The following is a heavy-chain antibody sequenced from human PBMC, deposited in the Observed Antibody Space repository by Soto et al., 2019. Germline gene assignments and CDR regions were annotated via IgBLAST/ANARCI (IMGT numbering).Heavy chain of an antibody. J-gene: IGHJ6*03. CDR3: ARQPPDDYGAHMDV. Sequence: SETLSLTCTVSGGSISSSSYYWSWIRQPPGKGLEWIGYIYYSGSTNYNPSLKSRVTISVDTSKNQFSLKLSSVTAADTAVYYCARQPPDDYGAHMDVWGKGTTVTVSS. V-gene: IGHV4-61*05. CDR2: IYYSGST. CDR1: GGSISSSSYY. D-gene: IGHD4-17*01.